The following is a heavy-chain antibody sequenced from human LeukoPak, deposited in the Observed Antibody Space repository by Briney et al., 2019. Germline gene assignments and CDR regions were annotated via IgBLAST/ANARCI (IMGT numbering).Heavy chain of an antibody. Sequence: ASVKASCKASGGTFSSYAISWVRQAPGQGLEWMGRIIPIFGTANYAQKFQGRVTITTDESTSTAYMELSSLRSEDTAVYYCARDGVEQQWLETKVLAYWGQGTLVTVSS. J-gene: IGHJ4*02. V-gene: IGHV1-69*05. CDR1: GGTFSSYA. CDR3: ARDGVEQQWLETKVLAY. D-gene: IGHD6-19*01. CDR2: IIPIFGTA.